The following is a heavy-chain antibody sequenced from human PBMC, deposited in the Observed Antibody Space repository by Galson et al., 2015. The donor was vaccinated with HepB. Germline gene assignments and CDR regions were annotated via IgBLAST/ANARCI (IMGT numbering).Heavy chain of an antibody. J-gene: IGHJ4*02. D-gene: IGHD1-1*01. CDR1: GFTFSSHW. CDR3: AREPAAGTAFVDY. CDR2: ISADGSSV. Sequence: SLRLSCAASGFTFSSHWMHWVRQAPGKGLAWVPRISADGSSVAYADSVKGRFTMSRDNAKSTLHLQMNSLRAEDTAVYYCAREPAAGTAFVDYWGQGVLVAVSS. V-gene: IGHV3-74*01.